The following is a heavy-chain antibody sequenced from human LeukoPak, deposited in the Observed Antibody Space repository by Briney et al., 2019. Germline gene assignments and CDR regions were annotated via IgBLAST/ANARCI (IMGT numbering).Heavy chain of an antibody. J-gene: IGHJ5*02. CDR1: GFTFRNAW. CDR3: ARDLRCSSTSCYNWFDP. Sequence: PGGSLRLSCAASGFTFRNAWMSWVRQAPGKGLEWVSSISSGSSYIYYADSVKGRFTISRDNAKNSLYLQMNSLRAEDTAIYYCARDLRCSSTSCYNWFDPWGQGTLVTVSS. V-gene: IGHV3-21*01. D-gene: IGHD2-2*01. CDR2: ISSGSSYI.